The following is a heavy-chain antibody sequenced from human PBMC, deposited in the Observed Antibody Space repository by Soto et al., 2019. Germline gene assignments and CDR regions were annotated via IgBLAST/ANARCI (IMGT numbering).Heavy chain of an antibody. Sequence: QVQLQESGPGLVKPSQTLSLTCTVSGGSISSGGYYWSWIRQHPGKVLEWIGYIYYSGSTYYNPSLKSRVTISVDTSKNQFSLKLSSVTAADTAVYYCARGIKYSSSSHSGMDVWGQGTTVTVSS. D-gene: IGHD6-13*01. CDR3: ARGIKYSSSSHSGMDV. CDR2: IYYSGST. J-gene: IGHJ6*02. CDR1: GGSISSGGYY. V-gene: IGHV4-31*03.